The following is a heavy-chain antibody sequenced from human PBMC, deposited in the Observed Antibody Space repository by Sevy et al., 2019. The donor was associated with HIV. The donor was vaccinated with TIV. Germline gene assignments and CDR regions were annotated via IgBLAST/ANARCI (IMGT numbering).Heavy chain of an antibody. CDR1: GFSFSNYW. Sequence: GGSLRLSCAASGFSFSNYWMHWVRQAPGKGLEWVANIKQDESEKYYVASVKGRFTISRDNAKNSLYLQMNSLRPEDTAVYYCARGNSGYFEYWGQGTLVTVSS. D-gene: IGHD3-22*01. CDR2: IKQDESEK. CDR3: ARGNSGYFEY. V-gene: IGHV3-7*04. J-gene: IGHJ4*02.